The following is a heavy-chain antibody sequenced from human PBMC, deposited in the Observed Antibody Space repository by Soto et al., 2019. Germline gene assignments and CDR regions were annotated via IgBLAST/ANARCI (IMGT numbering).Heavy chain of an antibody. D-gene: IGHD6-13*01. V-gene: IGHV1-46*01. Sequence: QVQLVQSGAEVRKPGASVKISCRAAGYTLTSRYMHWVRQAPGQGLEWVGIINPSVGSTSYAQKFKGRVTMTRDTSASTVYMEVSSLSSADTAVYFCARGPPSYEESWYDYFDTWGQGTLVTVSS. J-gene: IGHJ5*02. CDR2: INPSVGST. CDR3: ARGPPSYEESWYDYFDT. CDR1: GYTLTSRY.